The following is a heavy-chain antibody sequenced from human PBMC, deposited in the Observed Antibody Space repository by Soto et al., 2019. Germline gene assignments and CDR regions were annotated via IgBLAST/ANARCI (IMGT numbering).Heavy chain of an antibody. Sequence: GESLKISCKGSGYSFTSYWIGWVRQMPGKGLEWMGIIYPGDSDTRYSPSFQGQVTISADKSISTAYLQWSSLKASDTAMYYCARAPNDGPYYYGMDVWGQGTTVTVSS. CDR1: GYSFTSYW. J-gene: IGHJ6*02. D-gene: IGHD1-1*01. V-gene: IGHV5-51*01. CDR3: ARAPNDGPYYYGMDV. CDR2: IYPGDSDT.